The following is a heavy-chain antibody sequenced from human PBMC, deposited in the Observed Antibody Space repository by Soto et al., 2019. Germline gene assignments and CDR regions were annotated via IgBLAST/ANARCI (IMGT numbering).Heavy chain of an antibody. J-gene: IGHJ6*03. CDR2: ISAYNGNT. D-gene: IGHD1-7*01. CDR3: ARENKKWNFHYYMDV. Sequence: ASVKVSFKASGYTFTIYGISWVRQAPGQGLEWMGWISAYNGNTNYAQKLQGRVTMTTETSTSTAYMELRSLRSDDTAVYYCARENKKWNFHYYMDVWGKGTTVTVSS. CDR1: GYTFTIYG. V-gene: IGHV1-18*01.